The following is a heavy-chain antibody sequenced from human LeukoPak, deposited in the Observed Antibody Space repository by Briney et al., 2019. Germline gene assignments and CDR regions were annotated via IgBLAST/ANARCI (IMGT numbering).Heavy chain of an antibody. CDR3: ARDRDGYSY. Sequence: GGSLRLSCAASTFTFSSYSMNWVRQAPGKGLEWVSYISSSSSTIYYADSVKGRFTISRDNAKNSLYLQMNSLRAEDTAVYYCARDRDGYSYWGQGTLVTVSS. V-gene: IGHV3-48*04. D-gene: IGHD5-24*01. CDR2: ISSSSSTI. CDR1: TFTFSSYS. J-gene: IGHJ4*02.